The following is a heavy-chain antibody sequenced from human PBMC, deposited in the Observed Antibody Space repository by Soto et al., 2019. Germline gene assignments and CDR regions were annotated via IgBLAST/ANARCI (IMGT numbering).Heavy chain of an antibody. V-gene: IGHV3-73*01. J-gene: IGHJ6*02. Sequence: EVQLVESGGGLVQPGGSLKLSCAASGFTFSGSAMHWVRQASGKGLEWVGRIRSKANSYATAYAASVKGRFTISRDDSKNTASLQMNGLKTEDTAVYYCTRRTQLEWLYNYYGMDVWGQGTTVTVSS. CDR1: GFTFSGSA. CDR2: IRSKANSYAT. D-gene: IGHD3-3*01. CDR3: TRRTQLEWLYNYYGMDV.